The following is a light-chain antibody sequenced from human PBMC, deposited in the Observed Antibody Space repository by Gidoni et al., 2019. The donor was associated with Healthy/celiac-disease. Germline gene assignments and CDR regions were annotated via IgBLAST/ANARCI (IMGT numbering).Light chain of an antibody. CDR1: QGISKY. CDR2: AAS. CDR3: QKYNSAPSLT. V-gene: IGKV1-27*01. Sequence: DIQMTQSPSSLSASVGDRVTITCRASQGISKYLAWYQHKPGKVPKLLIYAASTLQSGVPSRFSGSGSVTDFTLTISSLQPEDVATYYCQKYNSAPSLTFGGGTKVEIK. J-gene: IGKJ4*01.